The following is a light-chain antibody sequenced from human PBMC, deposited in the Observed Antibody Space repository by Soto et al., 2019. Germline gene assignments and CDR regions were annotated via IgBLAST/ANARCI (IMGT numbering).Light chain of an antibody. CDR3: AAWDDSLRGVV. V-gene: IGLV1-47*01. CDR2: KNN. J-gene: IGLJ2*01. CDR1: SSNIGRND. Sequence: QSVLTQPPSTSGTPGQRVSISCSGSSSNIGRNDVYSYQQFPGTAPKLLIYKNNQRPSGVPDRFSGSKSGTSASLAISGLRSEDEADYHCAAWDDSLRGVVFGGGTKLNVL.